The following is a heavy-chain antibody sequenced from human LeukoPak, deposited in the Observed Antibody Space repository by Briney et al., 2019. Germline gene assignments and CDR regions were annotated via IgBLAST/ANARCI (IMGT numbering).Heavy chain of an antibody. J-gene: IGHJ4*02. CDR1: GFTFSTNW. V-gene: IGHV3-74*01. CDR2: INSYGNST. Sequence: GGSLRLSGAASGFTFSTNWRNWAGKVPGKGLGWVSRINSYGNSTNYADSVKGRFTISRDNAKNTLYLQMNSLTAEDTAVYYCAPEGGYSYDYWGQGTLVTVSS. CDR3: APEGGYSYDY. D-gene: IGHD5-18*01.